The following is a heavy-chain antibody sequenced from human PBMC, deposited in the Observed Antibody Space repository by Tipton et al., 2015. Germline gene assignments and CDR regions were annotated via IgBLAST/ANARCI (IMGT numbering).Heavy chain of an antibody. D-gene: IGHD1-26*01. Sequence: QLVQSGAEVKKPGESLKISCKGSGYIFTSFWIGWVRQMPGKGLEWMGTIYPGDSETRSNPSFQGQVTISADKSITTAYLQWRSLKASDPAMYYCVRRARRVGSHSYPYYFDYWGQGTLVPVSS. CDR3: VRRARRVGSHSYPYYFDY. CDR1: GYIFTSFW. CDR2: IYPGDSET. V-gene: IGHV5-51*01. J-gene: IGHJ4*02.